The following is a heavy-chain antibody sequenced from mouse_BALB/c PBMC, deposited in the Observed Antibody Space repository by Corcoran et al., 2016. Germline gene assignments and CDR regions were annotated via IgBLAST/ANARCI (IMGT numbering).Heavy chain of an antibody. J-gene: IGHJ1*01. Sequence: EVQLQQSGAELVTPGASVQLSCTSSGFNIKDTYMHWVKQRPEQGLEWIGRIDPANGNTKYDPKFHGKATITADTSSNTAYLQLSSLTSEDTAVYYCARWDWYCDVWGAGTTVTVSS. V-gene: IGHV14-3*02. CDR2: IDPANGNT. CDR3: ARWDWYCDV. CDR1: GFNIKDTY.